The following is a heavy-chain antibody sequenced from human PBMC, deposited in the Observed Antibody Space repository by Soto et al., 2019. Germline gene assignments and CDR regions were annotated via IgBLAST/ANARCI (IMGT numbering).Heavy chain of an antibody. CDR2: IRSKAYGGTT. CDR3: TRDYYDSSGYDYFDY. D-gene: IGHD3-22*01. Sequence: PVGSLRLSCTASGFTFGDYAMSWFRQAPGKGLEWVGFIRSKAYGGTTEYAASVKGRFTISRDDSKSIAYLQMNSLKTEDTAVYYCTRDYYDSSGYDYFDYWGQGTLVTVSS. CDR1: GFTFGDYA. J-gene: IGHJ4*02. V-gene: IGHV3-49*03.